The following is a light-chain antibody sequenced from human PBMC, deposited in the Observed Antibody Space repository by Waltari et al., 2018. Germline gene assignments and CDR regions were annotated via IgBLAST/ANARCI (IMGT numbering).Light chain of an antibody. Sequence: QTVVTQEPPLSVSPGGTVTLTCALSSGSVSTTSYATWYQQTPGQPPRTLVYKGTARSSGVPDRFSGSILGNTAALTITGAQADDESDYYCALYMGSGIWVFGGGTKLTVL. CDR2: KGT. J-gene: IGLJ3*02. CDR1: SGSVSTTSY. V-gene: IGLV8-61*01. CDR3: ALYMGSGIWV.